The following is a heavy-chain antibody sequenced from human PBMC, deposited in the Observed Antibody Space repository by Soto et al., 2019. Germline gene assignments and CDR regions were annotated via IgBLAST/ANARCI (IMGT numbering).Heavy chain of an antibody. J-gene: IGHJ2*01. CDR1: GGALTDYY. Sequence: QVQLQQWGAGLLMPSETLSLTCAVYGGALTDYYWTWIRQPPGKGLEFVGEITDSGSTYYYPSLKSRVTMSVDRLKTRFSLQMGSVSAADTGVYYCARGHGDTRRYFDIWGRGALVTVSS. D-gene: IGHD3-10*01. CDR3: ARGHGDTRRYFDI. CDR2: ITDSGST. V-gene: IGHV4-34*01.